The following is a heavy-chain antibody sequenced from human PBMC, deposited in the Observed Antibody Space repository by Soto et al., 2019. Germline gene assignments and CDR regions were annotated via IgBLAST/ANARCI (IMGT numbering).Heavy chain of an antibody. CDR2: IYYSGST. Sequence: QVQLQESGPGLVKPSQTLSLTCTVSGGSISSGDYYWSWIRQPPGKGLEWIGYIYYSGSTYYNPSLKSRVTISVDTSKNQFSLKLSSVTAADTAVYYCARVSYYYDSSGDTEDWYFDLWGRGTLVTVSS. V-gene: IGHV4-30-4*01. J-gene: IGHJ2*01. CDR3: ARVSYYYDSSGDTEDWYFDL. D-gene: IGHD3-22*01. CDR1: GGSISSGDYY.